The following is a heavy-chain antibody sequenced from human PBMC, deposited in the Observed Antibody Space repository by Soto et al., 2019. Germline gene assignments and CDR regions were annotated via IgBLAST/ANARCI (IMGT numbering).Heavy chain of an antibody. D-gene: IGHD5-12*01. CDR2: IYYSGST. Sequence: SETLSLTCTVSGGSISSSSYYWGWIRQPPGKGLEWIGSIYYSGSTYYNPSLKSRVTISVDTSKNQFSLKLSSVTAADTAVYYCARLREYSGYDLEEGIPLQSDSSDYWGQGTLVTVSS. CDR3: ARLREYSGYDLEEGIPLQSDSSDY. V-gene: IGHV4-39*01. J-gene: IGHJ4*02. CDR1: GGSISSSSYY.